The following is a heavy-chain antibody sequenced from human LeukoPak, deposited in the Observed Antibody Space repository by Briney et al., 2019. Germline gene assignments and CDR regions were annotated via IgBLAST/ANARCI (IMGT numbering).Heavy chain of an antibody. CDR3: ARERKNRPSETGNWFDP. D-gene: IGHD1-14*01. Sequence: GGSLRLSCAASGFIVSNNYMSWVRQAPGKGLEWVAVIWYDASNKYYADSVKGRFTISRDNSKNTLYLQMNSLRAEDTAVYYCARERKNRPSETGNWFDPWGQGTLVTVSS. CDR1: GFIVSNNY. CDR2: IWYDASNK. J-gene: IGHJ5*02. V-gene: IGHV3-33*08.